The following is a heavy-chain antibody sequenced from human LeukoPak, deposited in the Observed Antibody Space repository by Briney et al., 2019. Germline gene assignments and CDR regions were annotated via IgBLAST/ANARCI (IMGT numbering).Heavy chain of an antibody. CDR2: IIPIFGTA. CDR1: GGTFSSYA. D-gene: IGHD6-6*01. CDR3: ASDATLYSSSSEANWFDP. J-gene: IGHJ5*02. Sequence: SVKVSCKASGGTFSSYAISWVRQAPGQGLEWMGGIIPIFGTANYAQKFQGRVTTTTDESTSTAYMELSSLRSEDTAVYYCASDATLYSSSSEANWFDPWGQGTLVTVSS. V-gene: IGHV1-69*05.